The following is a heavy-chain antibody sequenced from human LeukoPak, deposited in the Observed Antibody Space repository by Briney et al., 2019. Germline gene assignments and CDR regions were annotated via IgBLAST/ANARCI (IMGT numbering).Heavy chain of an antibody. Sequence: GGSLRLSRAASGFTVANAWMNWVRLAPGKGLEWVANIKDDGTETYYVDSVKGRFTVSRDNAKNSLYLQMNSLRVEDTAVYYCAKEGRSLQSYWGQGTLVTVSS. CDR3: AKEGRSLQSY. D-gene: IGHD5-24*01. CDR1: GFTVANAW. J-gene: IGHJ4*02. CDR2: IKDDGTET. V-gene: IGHV3-7*03.